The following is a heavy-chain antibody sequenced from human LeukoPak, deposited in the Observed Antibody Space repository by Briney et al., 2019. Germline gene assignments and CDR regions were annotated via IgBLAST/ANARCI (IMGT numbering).Heavy chain of an antibody. CDR1: GFTFSTYG. J-gene: IGHJ4*02. V-gene: IGHV3-23*01. CDR3: AKDRSIGTYYTFDH. CDR2: ISGSGVMT. Sequence: GGSLRLSCAASGFTFSTYGMSWVRQALGKGLEWVATISGSGVMTYYADSVKGRFTVSGDNSKNTLYLQMSSLTAADTAVYYCAKDRSIGTYYTFDHWGQGTLVTVSS. D-gene: IGHD1-26*01.